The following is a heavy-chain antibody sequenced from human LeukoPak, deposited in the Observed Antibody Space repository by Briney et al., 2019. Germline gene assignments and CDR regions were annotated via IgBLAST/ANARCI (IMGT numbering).Heavy chain of an antibody. J-gene: IGHJ4*02. V-gene: IGHV3-11*06. D-gene: IGHD5-24*01. Sequence: GGSLRLSCAASGFTFSDYFMSWIRQAPGKGLEWVSYISSSTYANYADSVKGRFTISRDNAKNSLYLQMNSLRAEDTAVYYCARDIGGYNYDYWGQGTLVTVSS. CDR3: ARDIGGYNYDY. CDR1: GFTFSDYF. CDR2: ISSSTYA.